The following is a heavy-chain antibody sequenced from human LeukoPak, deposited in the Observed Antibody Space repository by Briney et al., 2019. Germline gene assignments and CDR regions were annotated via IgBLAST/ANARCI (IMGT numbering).Heavy chain of an antibody. J-gene: IGHJ4*02. D-gene: IGHD4-23*01. CDR2: IIPIFGTA. Sequence: GASVKVSCKASGGTFSSYAISWVRQAPGQGLEWMGGIIPIFGTANYAQKFQGRVTITADESTSTAYMELSSLRSEDTAVYYCARVLPYGGNYYFDYWGQGTLVTVSS. CDR3: ARVLPYGGNYYFDY. V-gene: IGHV1-69*13. CDR1: GGTFSSYA.